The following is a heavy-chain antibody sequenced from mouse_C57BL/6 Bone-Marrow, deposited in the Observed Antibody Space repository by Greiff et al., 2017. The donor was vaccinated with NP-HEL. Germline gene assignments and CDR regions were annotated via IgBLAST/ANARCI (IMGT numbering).Heavy chain of an antibody. CDR2: IDPSDSYT. CDR1: GYTFTSYW. J-gene: IGHJ1*03. V-gene: IGHV1-59*01. CDR3: AREGGYFDV. Sequence: VQLQQPGAELVRPGTSVKLSCKASGYTFTSYWMHWVKQRPGQGLEWIGVIDPSDSYTNYNQKFKGKATLTVDTSSSTAYMQLRSLTSEDAAVYYCAREGGYFDVWGTGTTVTVSS.